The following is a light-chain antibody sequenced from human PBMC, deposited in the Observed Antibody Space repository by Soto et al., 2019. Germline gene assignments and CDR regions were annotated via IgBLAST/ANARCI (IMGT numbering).Light chain of an antibody. CDR3: QQYDNLPRT. Sequence: DIQMTQSPSSLSASVGDRVTITCQASQDISNYLNWYQQXXXXAPKLLIYDASNLETGVPSRFSGSGSGTDFTFTISSLQPEDIATYYCQQYDNLPRTFGQGTKVEIK. CDR2: DAS. J-gene: IGKJ1*01. CDR1: QDISNY. V-gene: IGKV1-33*01.